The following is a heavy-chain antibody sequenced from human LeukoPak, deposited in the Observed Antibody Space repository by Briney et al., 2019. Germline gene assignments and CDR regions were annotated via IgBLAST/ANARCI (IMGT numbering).Heavy chain of an antibody. CDR1: GLTFSNYW. V-gene: IGHV3-7*05. CDR2: IKQDATQK. J-gene: IGHJ3*02. D-gene: IGHD2-21*02. Sequence: GGSLRLSCAASGLTFSNYWMSWVRQAPGKGLEWVADIKQDATQKYYVDSVEGRFTISSDNAKNSLYLQMNSLRVEDTAVYYCARDCGSDCSQAFDIWGQGTMVTVSS. CDR3: ARDCGSDCSQAFDI.